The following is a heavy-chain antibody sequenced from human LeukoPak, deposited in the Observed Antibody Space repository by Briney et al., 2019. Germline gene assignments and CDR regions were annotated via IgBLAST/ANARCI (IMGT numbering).Heavy chain of an antibody. D-gene: IGHD6-19*01. J-gene: IGHJ5*02. V-gene: IGHV1-69*01. CDR3: ARVSSSGYVPGNWFDP. CDR2: IIPIFGTA. CDR1: GGTFSSYA. Sequence: GASVKVSCKASGGTFSSYAISWVRQAPGQGLEWMGGIIPIFGTANYAQKFQGRVTITADESTSTAYMELSSLRSEDTAVYYCARVSSSGYVPGNWFDPWGQGTLVTVSS.